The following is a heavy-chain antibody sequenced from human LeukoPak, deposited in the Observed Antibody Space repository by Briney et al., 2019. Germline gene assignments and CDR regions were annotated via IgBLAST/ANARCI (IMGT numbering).Heavy chain of an antibody. CDR1: GYTFTTYG. Sequence: EAAVKDSCKASGYTFTTYGLSWVRQAPGQGVEWRGWISAYNGNTNYAQQFQGRVTMTTDTSMSTAYMELRSLRSDDTAVYYCARDLIAVRPGWFDPWGQGSLVTVSS. V-gene: IGHV1-18*01. CDR3: ARDLIAVRPGWFDP. CDR2: ISAYNGNT. D-gene: IGHD6-6*01. J-gene: IGHJ5*02.